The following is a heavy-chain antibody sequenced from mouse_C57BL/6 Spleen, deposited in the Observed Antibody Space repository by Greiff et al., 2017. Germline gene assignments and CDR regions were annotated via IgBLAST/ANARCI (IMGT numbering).Heavy chain of an antibody. CDR2: IWTGGGT. CDR1: GFSLTSYS. CDR3: AREGQDYDRDWYFAV. Sequence: VKLVESGPGLVAPSQSLSLTCTVSGFSLTSYSISWVRQPPGKGLEWLGVIWTGGGTTYNSAIKSRLNISKDNSTSQVFLNMNSLQTDDTARYYCAREGQDYDRDWYFAVWGTGTTVTVSA. D-gene: IGHD2-4*01. J-gene: IGHJ1*03. V-gene: IGHV2-9-1*01.